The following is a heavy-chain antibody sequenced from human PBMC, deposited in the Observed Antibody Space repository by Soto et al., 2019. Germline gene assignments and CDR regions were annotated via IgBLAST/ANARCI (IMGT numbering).Heavy chain of an antibody. CDR2: ISGSGGTA. V-gene: IGHV3-23*01. D-gene: IGHD1-1*01. CDR3: AKGRGQNWNFDY. CDR1: GFTFSSYA. Sequence: EVQLLESGGGSVQPGGSPRLSCAASGFTFSSYAMHWVRRPPGKGLEWVSSISGSGGTAYYADSVKGRFSISRDSLVNTLYLQMNSLRAEDTAVYYCAKGRGQNWNFDYWGQGTLLTVSP. J-gene: IGHJ4*02.